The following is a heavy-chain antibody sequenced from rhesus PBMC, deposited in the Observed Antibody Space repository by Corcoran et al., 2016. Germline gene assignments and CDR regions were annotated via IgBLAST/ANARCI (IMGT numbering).Heavy chain of an antibody. D-gene: IGHD3-28*01. V-gene: IGHV4-173*01. CDR3: ARKVSLTFDY. Sequence: QVQLQESGPGLVKPSETLSLTCAVSGGSIRSNYWSWIRPPPGKGLEWIGRIAGRGSSHDKHPSLKSRVTMTTDTSKNQFSLKVSSVTAADTAVYYCARKVSLTFDYWGQGVLVTVSS. CDR1: GGSIRSNY. J-gene: IGHJ4*01. CDR2: IAGRGSSH.